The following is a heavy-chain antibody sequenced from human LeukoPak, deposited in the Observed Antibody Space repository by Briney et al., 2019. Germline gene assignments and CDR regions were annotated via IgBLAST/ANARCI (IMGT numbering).Heavy chain of an antibody. Sequence: SETLSLTCAVYGGSFSGYYWSWIRQPPGEGLEWIGEINHSGSTNYNPSLKSRVTISVDTSKNQFSPKLSSVTAADTAVYYCARDPHTYCSSTSCRHYFDYWGQGTLVTVSS. J-gene: IGHJ4*02. CDR1: GGSFSGYY. D-gene: IGHD2-2*01. CDR3: ARDPHTYCSSTSCRHYFDY. V-gene: IGHV4-34*01. CDR2: INHSGST.